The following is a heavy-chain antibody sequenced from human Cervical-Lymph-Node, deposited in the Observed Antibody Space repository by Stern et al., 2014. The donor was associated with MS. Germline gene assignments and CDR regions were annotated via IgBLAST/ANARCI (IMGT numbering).Heavy chain of an antibody. CDR1: GYTFRNYG. Sequence: QVQLGQSGAEVKKPGASVRLSCKASGYTFRNYGISWVRQAPGQGLEWMGWISGYIGNTNYAQKFQGRVTVTTDKSTSTAYMELRSLTSDDTAVYYCARQELLVQGGIEYHYYGMDVWGQGTTVTVSS. V-gene: IGHV1-18*01. J-gene: IGHJ6*02. D-gene: IGHD1-7*01. CDR2: ISGYIGNT. CDR3: ARQELLVQGGIEYHYYGMDV.